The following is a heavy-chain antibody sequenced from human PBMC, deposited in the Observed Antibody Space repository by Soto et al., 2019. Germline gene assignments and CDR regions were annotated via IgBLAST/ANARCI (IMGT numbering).Heavy chain of an antibody. V-gene: IGHV4-4*02. Sequence: QVQLQESGPGLVKPSGTLSLTCAVSGGSISSSNWWSWVRQPPGKGLEWIGEIYHSGSTNYNPSLKSRVTIAVDKSKNQFSLKLSSVTAADTAVYYCARDCSSTSCYTGIQGDNGVDPWGQGTLVTVSS. CDR3: ARDCSSTSCYTGIQGDNGVDP. J-gene: IGHJ5*02. CDR2: IYHSGST. CDR1: GGSISSSNW. D-gene: IGHD2-2*02.